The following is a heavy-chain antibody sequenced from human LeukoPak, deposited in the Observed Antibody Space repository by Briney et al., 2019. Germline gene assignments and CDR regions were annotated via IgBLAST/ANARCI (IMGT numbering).Heavy chain of an antibody. CDR2: IYTSGST. D-gene: IGHD6-13*01. V-gene: IGHV4-4*07. J-gene: IGHJ6*03. CDR1: GGSISSYY. CDR3: ARGRVSSSTWYSTYYYYFYMDV. Sequence: SETLSLTCTVSGGSISSYYWSWIRQPAGKGLEGIGRIYTSGSTNYNPSLKSRVTMSVDTSKNQFSLELSSATAADTAVYFCARGRVSSSTWYSTYYYYFYMDVWGKGTTVTVSS.